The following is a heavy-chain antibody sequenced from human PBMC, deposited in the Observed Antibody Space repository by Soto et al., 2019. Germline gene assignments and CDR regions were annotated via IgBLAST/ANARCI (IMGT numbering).Heavy chain of an antibody. V-gene: IGHV3-30-3*01. CDR2: ISYDGSNK. CDR1: GFPFNSYA. D-gene: IGHD6-19*01. J-gene: IGHJ4*02. CDR3: AIPPPIEVAGPDD. Sequence: GRCLRLSCAPSGFPFNSYAMHWGRQDQGKGLEWVTVISYDGSNKYCADSVKVRFTISRDKSKNRFSLNLNSVTAADTAVYYCAIPPPIEVAGPDDWGEGALVTVS.